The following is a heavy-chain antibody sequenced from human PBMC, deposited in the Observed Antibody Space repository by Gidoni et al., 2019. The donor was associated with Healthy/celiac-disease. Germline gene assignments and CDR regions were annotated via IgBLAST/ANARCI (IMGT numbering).Heavy chain of an antibody. CDR3: ARESAVAALDY. CDR2: IYYSGST. CDR1: GGSISSYY. J-gene: IGHJ4*02. D-gene: IGHD6-19*01. Sequence: QVQLQESGPGLVKPSETLSLTCTVPGGSISSYYWSWIRQPPGKGLEWIGYIYYSGSTNYNPSLKSRVTISVDTSKNQFSLKLSSVTAADTAVYYCARESAVAALDYWGQGTLVTVSS. V-gene: IGHV4-59*01.